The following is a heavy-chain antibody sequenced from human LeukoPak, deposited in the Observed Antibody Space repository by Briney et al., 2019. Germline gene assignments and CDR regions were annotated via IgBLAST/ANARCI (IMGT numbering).Heavy chain of an antibody. Sequence: GSLRLSCVASGFTFSSYAMSWVRQAPGKGLEWVSVVSGGGGSTYYADSVKGRFTISRDNSKNTLYLQMNSLRVEDTAVYYCTKEEWELRKVYFDYWGQGTLVTVSS. D-gene: IGHD1-26*01. J-gene: IGHJ4*02. CDR2: VSGGGGST. V-gene: IGHV3-23*01. CDR1: GFTFSSYA. CDR3: TKEEWELRKVYFDY.